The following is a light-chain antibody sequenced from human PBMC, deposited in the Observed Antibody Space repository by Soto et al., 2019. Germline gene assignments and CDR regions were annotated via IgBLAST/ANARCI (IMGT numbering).Light chain of an antibody. Sequence: DIVTTQSPDSLAVSLGERATINCKSSQTVLYDSNNKNYLAWYQQKPGQPPKLLIYWASTRESGVPDRFSGSGSGTDFTLTISSLQAEDVAIYYCQQYYSAPLTFGQGTKLEIK. CDR2: WAS. CDR3: QQYYSAPLT. CDR1: QTVLYDSNNKNY. J-gene: IGKJ2*01. V-gene: IGKV4-1*01.